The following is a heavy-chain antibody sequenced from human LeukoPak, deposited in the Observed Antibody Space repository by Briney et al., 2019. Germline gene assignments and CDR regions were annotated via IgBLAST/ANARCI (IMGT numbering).Heavy chain of an antibody. V-gene: IGHV4-38-2*01. D-gene: IGHD3-10*01. CDR1: GYSIRSDYY. J-gene: IGHJ6*03. Sequence: SETLSLTCAVSGYSIRSDYYWGWIRQPPGKGLEWIGYIYYSGSTDYNPSLRSRVTISVDTSKNQFSLKLTSVTAADTAVYYCARVRDYYYMDVWGNGTTVTVSS. CDR3: ARVRDYYYMDV. CDR2: IYYSGST.